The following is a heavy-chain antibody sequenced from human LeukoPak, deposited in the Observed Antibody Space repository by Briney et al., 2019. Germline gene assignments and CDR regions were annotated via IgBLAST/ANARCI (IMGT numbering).Heavy chain of an antibody. D-gene: IGHD3-22*01. J-gene: IGHJ4*02. CDR1: GFSFGDYG. CDR3: ARNYYDSIPFDY. Sequence: GGSLRLSCAASGFSFGDYGMAWVRQAPGKGLEWVSDINWNGGSLGYADSVKGRFTISRDNAKRSLYLQMNSLRVEGTALYYCARNYYDSIPFDYWGQGTLVTVSS. CDR2: INWNGGSL. V-gene: IGHV3-20*04.